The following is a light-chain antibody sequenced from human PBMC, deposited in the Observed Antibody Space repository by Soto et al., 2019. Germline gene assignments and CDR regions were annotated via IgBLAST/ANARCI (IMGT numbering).Light chain of an antibody. V-gene: IGLV2-14*01. CDR2: EVS. J-gene: IGLJ1*01. CDR1: SSDVGVYNY. Sequence: QSALTQPASVSGSPGQSITISCIGTSSDVGVYNYVSWYQQHPGKAPKLMIYEVSNRPSGVSNRFSGSKSGNTASLTISGLQAEDEADYDCSSYTSSTTCVFGTGTKVTVL. CDR3: SSYTSSTTCV.